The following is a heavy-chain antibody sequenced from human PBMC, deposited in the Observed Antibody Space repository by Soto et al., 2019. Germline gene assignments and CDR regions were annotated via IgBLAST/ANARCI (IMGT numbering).Heavy chain of an antibody. Sequence: QVQLQQWGAGLLKPSETLSLTCAVYGGSFSGYYWSWIRQPPGKGLEWIGEINHSGSTNYNPSLKSRVTIXXEXSRXQFSLKLSSVTAADTAVYYCARVGNNRSGPNWFDPWGQGTLVTVSS. J-gene: IGHJ5*02. D-gene: IGHD6-19*01. CDR2: INHSGST. CDR1: GGSFSGYY. V-gene: IGHV4-34*01. CDR3: ARVGNNRSGPNWFDP.